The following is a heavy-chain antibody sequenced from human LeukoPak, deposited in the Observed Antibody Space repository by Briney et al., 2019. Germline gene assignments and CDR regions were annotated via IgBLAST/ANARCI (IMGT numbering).Heavy chain of an antibody. CDR3: ASEYRSDSYFDL. J-gene: IGHJ2*01. CDR1: GGSVKSDSSY. Sequence: SETLSLTCTVSGGSVKSDSSYWSWIRQSPGKGLEWIGYISYRGSTNSNPSLRSRVTISLDTSKNQFSLKLSSVTAADTAVYYCASEYRSDSYFDLWGRGTLVTVSS. V-gene: IGHV4-61*01. CDR2: ISYRGST. D-gene: IGHD6-19*01.